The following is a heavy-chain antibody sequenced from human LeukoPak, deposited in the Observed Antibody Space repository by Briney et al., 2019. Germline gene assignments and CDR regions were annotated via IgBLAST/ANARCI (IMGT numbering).Heavy chain of an antibody. Sequence: GGSPRLSCAAPGFTFSSYAMSWVRQAPGKGLEWVSAISGSGGSTYYADSVKGRFTISRDNSKNTLYLQMNSLRAEDTAVYYCAKDLPGELFFDYWGQGTLVTVSS. CDR1: GFTFSSYA. J-gene: IGHJ4*02. CDR2: ISGSGGST. CDR3: AKDLPGELFFDY. D-gene: IGHD3-10*01. V-gene: IGHV3-23*01.